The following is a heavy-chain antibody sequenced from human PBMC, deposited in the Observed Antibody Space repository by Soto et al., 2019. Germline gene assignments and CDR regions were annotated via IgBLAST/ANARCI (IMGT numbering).Heavy chain of an antibody. CDR3: AGDSWRGSRGGDFDY. CDR2: IWYDGSKK. J-gene: IGHJ4*02. V-gene: IGHV3-33*01. D-gene: IGHD3-16*01. CDR1: GFSFSSFG. Sequence: QVQLVESGGGVVQPGRSLRLSCAASGFSFSSFGMHWVRQAPGKGLEWVAVIWYDGSKKYYADSVKGRFTISRDNSKNTLYLQLDGLRAEDTAMYYCAGDSWRGSRGGDFDYWGQGTLVTVSS.